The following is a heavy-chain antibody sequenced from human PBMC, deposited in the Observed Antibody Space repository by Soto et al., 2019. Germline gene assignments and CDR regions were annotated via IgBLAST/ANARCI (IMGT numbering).Heavy chain of an antibody. J-gene: IGHJ5*02. CDR2: IYYSGST. CDR1: GGYISSGGYY. D-gene: IGHD6-13*01. Sequence: SETLSLTCTVSGGYISSGGYYWSWIRQHPGKGLEWIGYIYYSGSTYYNPSLKSRVTISVDTSKNQFSLKLSSVTAADTAVYYCARDPGIAAAGTNWFDPWGQGTLVTVSS. V-gene: IGHV4-31*03. CDR3: ARDPGIAAAGTNWFDP.